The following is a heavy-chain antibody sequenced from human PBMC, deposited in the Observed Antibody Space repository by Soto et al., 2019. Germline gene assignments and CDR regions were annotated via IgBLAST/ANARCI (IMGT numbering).Heavy chain of an antibody. D-gene: IGHD2-8*01. CDR2: ISGSGGST. Sequence: EVQLLESGGGLVQPGGSLRLSCAASGFTFSSYAMSWVRQAPGKGLEWVSAISGSGGSTYYADSVKGRFTISRDNSKNTLYLKINSLRAEDTAVYYCAKNKWCRVWYFDLWVIVTLLTVSS. CDR3: AKNKWCRVWYFDL. J-gene: IGHJ2*01. CDR1: GFTFSSYA. V-gene: IGHV3-23*01.